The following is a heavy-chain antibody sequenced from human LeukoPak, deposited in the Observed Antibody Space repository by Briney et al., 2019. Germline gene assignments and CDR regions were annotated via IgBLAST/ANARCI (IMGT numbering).Heavy chain of an antibody. CDR2: ISSSGGST. CDR1: RFTFSSYG. D-gene: IGHD3-22*01. J-gene: IGHJ4*02. V-gene: IGHV3-23*01. CDR3: AKDRLPLSSAYYYLPFDY. Sequence: GGSLRLSCAASRFTFSSYGMSWVRPAPGKGLDWVSGISSSGGSTYYADSVKGRFTISRDNSKNTLYLQMNSLRAEDTAVYYCAKDRLPLSSAYYYLPFDYWGQGTLVTVSS.